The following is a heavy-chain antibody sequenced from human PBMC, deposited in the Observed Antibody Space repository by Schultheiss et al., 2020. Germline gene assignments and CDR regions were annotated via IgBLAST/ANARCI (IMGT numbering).Heavy chain of an antibody. D-gene: IGHD6-13*01. CDR3: ARAGAAAGGFDY. Sequence: GGSLRLSCAASGFTVSSNYMSWVRQAPGKGLEWVSYISSSSSTIYYADSVKGRFTISRDNSKNTLYLQMNSLRAEDTAVYYCARAGAAAGGFDYWGQGTLVTVSS. CDR2: ISSSSSTI. J-gene: IGHJ4*02. V-gene: IGHV3-48*01. CDR1: GFTVSSNY.